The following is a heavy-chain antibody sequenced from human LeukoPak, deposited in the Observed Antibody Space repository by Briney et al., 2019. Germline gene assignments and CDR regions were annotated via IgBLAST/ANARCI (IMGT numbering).Heavy chain of an antibody. CDR2: INAGNGNT. D-gene: IGHD3/OR15-3a*01. CDR1: GYTFTSYA. CDR3: ARAFYNFWRGYYFDY. Sequence: ASVKVSCKASGYTFTSYAMHWVRQAPGQRLEWMGWINAGNGNTKYSQKFQGRVTITRDTSASTAYMELSSLRSEDTAAYYCARAFYNFWRGYYFDYWGQGTLVTVSS. V-gene: IGHV1-3*01. J-gene: IGHJ4*02.